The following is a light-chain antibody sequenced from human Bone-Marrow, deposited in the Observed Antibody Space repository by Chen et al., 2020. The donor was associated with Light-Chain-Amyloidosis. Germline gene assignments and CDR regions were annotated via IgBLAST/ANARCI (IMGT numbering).Light chain of an antibody. V-gene: IGLV3-21*02. Sequence: SYVLTQPSSVSVAPGQTATIACGGNNIGSTSVHWYQQTSGQAPLLVVYDDSDRPSGIPERLSGSNSGSTATLTISRVEAGDEADYYCQVWDRSSDRPVFGGGTKLTVL. CDR2: DDS. CDR1: NIGSTS. J-gene: IGLJ3*02. CDR3: QVWDRSSDRPV.